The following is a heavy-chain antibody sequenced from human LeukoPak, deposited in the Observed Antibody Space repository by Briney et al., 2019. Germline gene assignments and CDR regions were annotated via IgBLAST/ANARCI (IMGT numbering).Heavy chain of an antibody. CDR1: GYTFTSYY. V-gene: IGHV1-46*01. CDR3: ARDRGDSGSYSKFQL. CDR2: INPSGGST. J-gene: IGHJ1*01. D-gene: IGHD1-26*01. Sequence: ASVKVSCKASGYTFTSYYMHWVRQAPGQGLEWMGIINPSGGSTSYAQKFQGRVTMTRDTSTSTVYMELSSLRSEDTALYYCARDRGDSGSYSKFQLWGQGTLVTVSS.